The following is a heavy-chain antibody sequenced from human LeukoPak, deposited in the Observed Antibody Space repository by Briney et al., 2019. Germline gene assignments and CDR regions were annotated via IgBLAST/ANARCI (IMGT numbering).Heavy chain of an antibody. Sequence: GGSLRLSCAASGFTFSSYGMHWVSQAPGKGLEWVAVISYDGSNKYYADSGKGRFTISRDNSKNTLYLQMNSLRAEDTAVYYCAKVAAAALGPHDYWGQGTLVTVSS. V-gene: IGHV3-30*18. CDR1: GFTFSSYG. CDR3: AKVAAAALGPHDY. D-gene: IGHD6-13*01. CDR2: ISYDGSNK. J-gene: IGHJ4*02.